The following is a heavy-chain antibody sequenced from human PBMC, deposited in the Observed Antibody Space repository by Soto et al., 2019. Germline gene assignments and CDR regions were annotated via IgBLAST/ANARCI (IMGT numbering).Heavy chain of an antibody. CDR2: ISPYNGNT. CDR3: ARGIGGWFGVAYYYGRDV. CDR1: GYTFTSYG. V-gene: IGHV1-18*01. Sequence: QVQLVQSGAEVKKPGASVKVSCKDSGYTFTSYGISWVRQAPGQGLEWMGWISPYNGNTNYAQKLQGRVTMTTDTATSTAYMDLRGLRPDDTAVYYCARGIGGWFGVAYYYGRDVWGQGTTVTVSS. D-gene: IGHD3-10*01. J-gene: IGHJ6*02.